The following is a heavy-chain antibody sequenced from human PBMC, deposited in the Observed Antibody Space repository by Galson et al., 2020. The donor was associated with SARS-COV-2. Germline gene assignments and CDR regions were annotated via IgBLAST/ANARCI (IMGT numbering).Heavy chain of an antibody. D-gene: IGHD2-15*01. V-gene: IGHV1-69*01. Sequence: KISCKASGGTFSSYAISWVRQAPGQGLEWMGGIIPISGTANYAQKFQGRVTITADESTSTAYMELSSLRSEDTAVYYCRSTLGYCSGGSCYTYGTFDYWGQGTLVTVSS. J-gene: IGHJ4*02. CDR2: IIPISGTA. CDR1: GGTFSSYA. CDR3: RSTLGYCSGGSCYTYGTFDY.